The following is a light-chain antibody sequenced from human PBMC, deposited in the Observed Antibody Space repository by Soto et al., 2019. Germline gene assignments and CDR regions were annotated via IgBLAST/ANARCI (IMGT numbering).Light chain of an antibody. J-gene: IGKJ4*01. CDR1: QSVSSD. CDR3: QHYQNWHT. Sequence: ELVMTQSPATLSVSPGERATLSCRASQSVSSDLAWYQQQPGQAPRLLMYGASARAAGIPARFSGSWSGTEFTLTINSLQSEDSAVYYCQHYQNWHTFGGGTKVEIK. V-gene: IGKV3-15*01. CDR2: GAS.